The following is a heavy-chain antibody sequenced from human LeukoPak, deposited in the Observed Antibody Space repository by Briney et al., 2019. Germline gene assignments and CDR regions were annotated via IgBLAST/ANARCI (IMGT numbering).Heavy chain of an antibody. J-gene: IGHJ4*02. Sequence: GASVTVSCTASGGTFSSYAISWVRPAPGQGLEWMGGIIPIFGTANYAQKFQGRVTITADESTSTAYMELSSLRSEDTAVYYCARDFQGSGYYFDYWGQGTLVTVSS. CDR3: ARDFQGSGYYFDY. D-gene: IGHD3-22*01. V-gene: IGHV1-69*13. CDR2: IIPIFGTA. CDR1: GGTFSSYA.